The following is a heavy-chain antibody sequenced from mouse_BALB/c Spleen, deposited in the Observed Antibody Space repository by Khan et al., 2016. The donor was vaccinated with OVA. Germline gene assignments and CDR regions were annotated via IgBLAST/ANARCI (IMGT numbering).Heavy chain of an antibody. CDR1: GFTFSNYG. Sequence: VELVESGGDLVKPGGSLKLSCAASGFTFSNYGMSWVRQTPDKRLEWVATITNGGSYTYYPDSVKGRFTISSDNAKNTLYLQMSSLKYEDTAMYYCARRGYDEAWFAYWGQGTLVTVSA. J-gene: IGHJ3*01. V-gene: IGHV5-6*02. D-gene: IGHD2-2*01. CDR2: ITNGGSYT. CDR3: ARRGYDEAWFAY.